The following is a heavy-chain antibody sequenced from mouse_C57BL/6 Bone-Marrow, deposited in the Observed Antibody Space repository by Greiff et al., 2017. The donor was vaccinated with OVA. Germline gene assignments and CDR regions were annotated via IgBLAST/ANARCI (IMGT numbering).Heavy chain of an antibody. Sequence: EVKVVESGGGLVKPGGSLKLSCAASGFTFSDYGMHWVRQAPEKGLAWVAYISSGSSTIYYADTVKGRFTISRDNAKNTLFLQMTSLRSEDTAMYYCARGSSSRYWYFDVWGTGTTVTVSS. V-gene: IGHV5-17*01. J-gene: IGHJ1*03. CDR2: ISSGSSTI. D-gene: IGHD1-1*01. CDR3: ARGSSSRYWYFDV. CDR1: GFTFSDYG.